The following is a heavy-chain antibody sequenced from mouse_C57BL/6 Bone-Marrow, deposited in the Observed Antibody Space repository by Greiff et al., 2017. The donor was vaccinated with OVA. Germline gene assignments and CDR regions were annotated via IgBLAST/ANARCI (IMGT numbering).Heavy chain of an antibody. CDR1: GYTFTSYW. CDR3: ARSGITTVEGDFAMDY. Sequence: VQLQQSGAELVKPGASVKMSCKASGYTFTSYWITWVKQRPGQGLEWIGDIYPGSGRTNYNEKFKSKATLTVDTSSSTAYTQLSSLTSEDSAVYYCARSGITTVEGDFAMDYWGQGTSVTVSS. V-gene: IGHV1-55*01. CDR2: IYPGSGRT. J-gene: IGHJ4*01. D-gene: IGHD1-1*01.